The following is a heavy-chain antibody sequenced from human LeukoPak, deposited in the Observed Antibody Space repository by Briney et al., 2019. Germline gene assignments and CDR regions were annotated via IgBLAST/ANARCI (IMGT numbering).Heavy chain of an antibody. D-gene: IGHD1-26*01. J-gene: IGHJ4*02. Sequence: ASVKVSCKASGYTFTGYYMHWVRQAPGQGLEWMGRINPNSGGTNYAQKFQGRVTMTRDTSISTAYMELSGLRSDDTAVYYCARDRRELLRVFVYWGRGTLVTVSS. CDR2: INPNSGGT. V-gene: IGHV1-2*06. CDR1: GYTFTGYY. CDR3: ARDRRELLRVFVY.